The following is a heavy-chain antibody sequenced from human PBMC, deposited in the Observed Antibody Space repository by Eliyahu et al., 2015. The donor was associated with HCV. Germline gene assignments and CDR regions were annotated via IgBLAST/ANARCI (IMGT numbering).Heavy chain of an antibody. D-gene: IGHD1-26*01. CDR1: GFXFSSYA. CDR2: ISGSGGST. CDR3: AKDIGGTIDY. V-gene: IGHV3-23*01. J-gene: IGHJ4*02. Sequence: EVQLXESGGGLVQPGGSLXLSCAASGFXFSSYAMXWVRQAPGKGLEWVSAISGSGGSTYYADSVKGRFTISRDNSKNTLYLQMNSLRAEDTAVYYCAKDIGGTIDYWGQGTLVTVSS.